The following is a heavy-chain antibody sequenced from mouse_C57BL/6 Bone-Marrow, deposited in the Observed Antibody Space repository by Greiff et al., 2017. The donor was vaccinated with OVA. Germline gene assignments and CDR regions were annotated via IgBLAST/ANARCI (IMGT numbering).Heavy chain of an antibody. CDR3: TRLWGGDY. V-gene: IGHV1-15*01. CDR1: GYTFTDYE. D-gene: IGHD1-1*02. Sequence: VQGVESGAELVRPGASVTLSCKASGYTFTDYEMHWVKQTPVHGLEWIGAIDPETGGTAYNQKFKGKAILTADKSSSTAYMELRSLTSEDSAVYYCTRLWGGDYWGQGTTLTVSS. CDR2: IDPETGGT. J-gene: IGHJ2*01.